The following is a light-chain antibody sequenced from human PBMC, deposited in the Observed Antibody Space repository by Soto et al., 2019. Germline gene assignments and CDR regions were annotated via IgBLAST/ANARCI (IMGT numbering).Light chain of an antibody. V-gene: IGKV3-15*01. J-gene: IGKJ4*01. CDR3: QQYSNWPLT. Sequence: EIVMTQSPATLSVSPGEGATLSCRASQSVSSNLAWYQQKPGQAPRLLILGASTRATGIPARSSGSGSGTEFSLTISALQSEDFAIYYCQQYSNWPLTFGGGTKVGIK. CDR2: GAS. CDR1: QSVSSN.